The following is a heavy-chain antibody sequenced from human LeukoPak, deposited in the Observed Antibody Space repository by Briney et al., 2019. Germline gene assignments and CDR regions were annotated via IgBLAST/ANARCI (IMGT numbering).Heavy chain of an antibody. CDR2: IYHSGST. J-gene: IGHJ4*02. CDR3: AREGSGAYSSSFDY. D-gene: IGHD6-6*01. CDR1: GYSISSGYY. V-gene: IGHV4-38-2*02. Sequence: SETLSLTCIVSGYSISSGYYWGWIRQPPGKGLEWIGSIYHSGSTYYNPSLKSRVAISIDKSKNQFSLNLTSVSAADTAVYYCAREGSGAYSSSFDYWGQGTLVTVSS.